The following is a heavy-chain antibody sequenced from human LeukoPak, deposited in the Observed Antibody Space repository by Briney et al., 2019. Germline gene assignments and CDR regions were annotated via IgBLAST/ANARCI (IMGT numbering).Heavy chain of an antibody. CDR2: INHSGST. J-gene: IGHJ4*02. CDR1: GGSFSDYY. D-gene: IGHD3-16*01. CDR3: ASRAGGTFDY. V-gene: IGHV4-34*01. Sequence: SSETLSLTCAVYGGSFSDYYWSWIRQPPGKGLEWIGEINHSGSTNYNPSLKSRVTISVDTSKNQFSLKLSSVTAADTAVYYCASRAGGTFDYWGQGTLVTVSS.